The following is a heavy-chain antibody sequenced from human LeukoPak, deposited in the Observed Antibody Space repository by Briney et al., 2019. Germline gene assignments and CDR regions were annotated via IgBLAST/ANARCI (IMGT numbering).Heavy chain of an antibody. CDR3: ARIDPRAYCTSSSCFLNWIDH. Sequence: ASVKVSCKASGYTFTSYGISWVRQGPGQGLEWMGWISAYNGNTNYAQKLQGRVTMTTDTSTSTAYMELRSLRSDDTAVYYCARIDPRAYCTSSSCFLNWIDHWGQGTLVTVSS. CDR1: GYTFTSYG. D-gene: IGHD2-15*01. CDR2: ISAYNGNT. J-gene: IGHJ5*02. V-gene: IGHV1-18*01.